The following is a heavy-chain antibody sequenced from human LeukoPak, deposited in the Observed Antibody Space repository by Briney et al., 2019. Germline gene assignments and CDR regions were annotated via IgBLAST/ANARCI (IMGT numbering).Heavy chain of an antibody. CDR3: ARGRAPLTIFGVVSTTYFDY. CDR1: GFTFSTYS. V-gene: IGHV4-34*01. Sequence: GSLRLSCAVSGFTFSTYSMNWVRQPPGKGLEWIGEINHSGSTNYNPSLKSRVTVSADTSKNQFSLKLSSVTAADTAVYYCARGRAPLTIFGVVSTTYFDYWGQGTLVTVSS. D-gene: IGHD3-3*01. CDR2: INHSGST. J-gene: IGHJ4*02.